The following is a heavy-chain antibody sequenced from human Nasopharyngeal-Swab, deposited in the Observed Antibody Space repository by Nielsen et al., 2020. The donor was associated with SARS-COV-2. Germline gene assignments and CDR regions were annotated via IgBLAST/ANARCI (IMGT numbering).Heavy chain of an antibody. J-gene: IGHJ6*02. Sequence: GESLKISCAASGFSISGYWMHWVRQAPGKGLVWVSRISSDGGANYADSATGRFTISRDNAKNTVYLQMNSLRAEDTAMYYCAKPRLAYYYYGMDVWGQGTTVTVSS. V-gene: IGHV3-74*01. CDR3: AKPRLAYYYYGMDV. CDR1: GFSISGYW. CDR2: ISSDGGA.